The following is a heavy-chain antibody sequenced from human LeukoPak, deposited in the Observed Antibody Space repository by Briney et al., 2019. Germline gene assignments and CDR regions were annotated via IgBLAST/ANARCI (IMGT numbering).Heavy chain of an antibody. CDR1: GFTFNIYA. CDR3: AKNTGQTSEYSYGFNW. Sequence: RGSLRLSCAASGFTFNIYAMSWVRQAPGKGLEWVSDICGSGGSTYYAASVKGRFTISRDNYNNTVYLQMNSLRAEDTAVYYCAKNTGQTSEYSYGFNWWGQGTLVTVSS. CDR2: ICGSGGST. J-gene: IGHJ4*02. V-gene: IGHV3-23*01. D-gene: IGHD5-18*01.